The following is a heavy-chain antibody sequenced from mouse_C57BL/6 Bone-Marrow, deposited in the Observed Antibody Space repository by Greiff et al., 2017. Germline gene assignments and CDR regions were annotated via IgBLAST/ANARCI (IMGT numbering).Heavy chain of an antibody. V-gene: IGHV14-2*01. Sequence: VQLQQSGAELVKPGASVKLSCTASGFNIKDYYMHWVKQRTEQGLEWIGRIDPEDGETKSAPKFQGKATITADPSSNTAYLQLSSLTSEDTAVYYCARSPTVAPYYFDYWGQGTTLTVSS. D-gene: IGHD1-1*01. CDR3: ARSPTVAPYYFDY. CDR2: IDPEDGET. CDR1: GFNIKDYY. J-gene: IGHJ2*01.